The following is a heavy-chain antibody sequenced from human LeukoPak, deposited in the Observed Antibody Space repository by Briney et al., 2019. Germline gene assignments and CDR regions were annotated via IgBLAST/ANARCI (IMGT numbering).Heavy chain of an antibody. CDR3: ARDVNYDHHY. J-gene: IGHJ4*02. CDR2: IYSAGNT. D-gene: IGHD1-7*01. Sequence: PGGSLRLSCAASGFTVSSDFMSWVRQAPGKGLEWISVIYSAGNTVYADSVKGRFTISRDNSKNTVYVQMNSLRVEAAAVYYCARDVNYDHHYWGQGTLVTVSS. CDR1: GFTVSSDF. V-gene: IGHV3-66*01.